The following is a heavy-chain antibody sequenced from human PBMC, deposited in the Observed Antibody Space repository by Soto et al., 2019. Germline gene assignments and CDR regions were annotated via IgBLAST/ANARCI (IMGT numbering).Heavy chain of an antibody. D-gene: IGHD3-22*01. J-gene: IGHJ5*02. CDR3: ARAGEYYYDSSGPRGDGWFDP. Sequence: GASVKVSCKAFGYTFTSYGISWVRQAPGQGLEWMGWISAYNGNTNYAQKLQGRVTMTTDTSTSTAYMELRSLRSDDTAVYYCARAGEYYYDSSGPRGDGWFDPWGQGTLVTVSS. V-gene: IGHV1-18*01. CDR1: GYTFTSYG. CDR2: ISAYNGNT.